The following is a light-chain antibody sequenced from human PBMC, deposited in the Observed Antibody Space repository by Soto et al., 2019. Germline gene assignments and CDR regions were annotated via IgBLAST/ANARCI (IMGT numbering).Light chain of an antibody. CDR3: CPSAPESTHG. CDR1: TSDVGDYNS. Sequence: QSVLAHPASGSGSPGQSITISCTRTTSDVGDYNSVSWYQQHPHRAPQVIIYKGTQQASGVSNRFSDSTSCNAAARTISALQTGDEADLFCCPSAPESTHGFGTGTKVTVL. V-gene: IGLV2-23*01. CDR2: KGT. J-gene: IGLJ1*01.